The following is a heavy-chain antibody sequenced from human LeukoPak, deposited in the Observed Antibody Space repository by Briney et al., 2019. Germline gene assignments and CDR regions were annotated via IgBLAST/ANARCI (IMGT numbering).Heavy chain of an antibody. D-gene: IGHD3-9*01. V-gene: IGHV1-24*01. CDR3: ARGGRYFDWLSLWGDAFDI. CDR1: GYTLTELS. CDR2: FDPEDGET. Sequence: GASVKVSCKVSGYTLTELSMHWVRQAPGKGLEWMGGFDPEDGETIYAQKFQGRVTMTEDTSTDTAYMELSSLRSEDTAVYYCARGGRYFDWLSLWGDAFDIWGQGTMVTVSS. J-gene: IGHJ3*02.